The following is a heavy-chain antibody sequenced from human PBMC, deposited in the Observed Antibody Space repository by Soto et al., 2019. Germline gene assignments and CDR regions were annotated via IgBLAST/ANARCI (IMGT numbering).Heavy chain of an antibody. CDR1: GYTFTDYH. J-gene: IGHJ4*02. Sequence: QVHLVQSGAEVKRPGDSVKVSCKASGYTFTDYHIHWVRQAPGQGLEWMGRITPKSGEIYYSPKFQGRVTLTRDTSISTAYMELTTLRFDDTAVYYCARAPIWGPTGDFDYGGQGTLATVSS. CDR3: ARAPIWGPTGDFDY. D-gene: IGHD1-26*01. CDR2: ITPKSGEI. V-gene: IGHV1-2*02.